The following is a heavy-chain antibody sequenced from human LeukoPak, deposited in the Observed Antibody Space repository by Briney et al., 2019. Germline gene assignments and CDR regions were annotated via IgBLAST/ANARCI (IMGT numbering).Heavy chain of an antibody. CDR3: AREGSGSYLDY. J-gene: IGHJ4*02. D-gene: IGHD3-10*01. CDR1: GFTFSSYS. V-gene: IGHV3-48*02. CDR2: ISSSSSTI. Sequence: PGGSLRLSCAASGFTFSSYSMSWVRQAPGKGLEWVSYISSSSSTIYYADSVKGRFTISRDNAKNSLYLQTNSLRDEDTAVYYCAREGSGSYLDYWGQGTLVTVSS.